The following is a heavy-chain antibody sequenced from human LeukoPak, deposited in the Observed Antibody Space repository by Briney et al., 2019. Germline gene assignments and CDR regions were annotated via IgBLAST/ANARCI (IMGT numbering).Heavy chain of an antibody. CDR3: AGDLYGPGY. Sequence: GGSLRLSCAASGFTFSTSAMHWVRQAPGKGLEWVAVISFDGSNKYYADSVKGRFTISRDNAKNTLYLQMNSLRVEDTAVYYCAGDLYGPGYWGQGTLVTVSS. D-gene: IGHD2-8*01. J-gene: IGHJ4*02. CDR1: GFTFSTSA. V-gene: IGHV3-30-3*01. CDR2: ISFDGSNK.